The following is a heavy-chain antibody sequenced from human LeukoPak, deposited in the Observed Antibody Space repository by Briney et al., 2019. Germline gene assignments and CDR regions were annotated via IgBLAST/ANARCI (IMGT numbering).Heavy chain of an antibody. V-gene: IGHV3-30*18. CDR3: AKDGVRGYSGYGIDY. CDR1: GFTFSSYG. J-gene: IGHJ4*02. Sequence: GRSLRLSCAASGFTFSSYGMHWVRQAPGKGLEWVAVISYDGSNKYYADSVKGRFTISRDNSKNTLYLQMNSLRAEDTAVYYCAKDGVRGYSGYGIDYWGQGTLVTVSS. D-gene: IGHD5-12*01. CDR2: ISYDGSNK.